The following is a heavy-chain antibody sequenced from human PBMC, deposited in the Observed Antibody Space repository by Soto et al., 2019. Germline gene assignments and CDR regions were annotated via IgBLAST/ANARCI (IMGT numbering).Heavy chain of an antibody. CDR2: IDHSGTT. J-gene: IGHJ4*02. CDR1: GGPIRSGGDY. D-gene: IGHD5-12*01. V-gene: IGHV4-61*08. Sequence: PSETLSLTCTVSGGPIRSGGDYWNWFRQSPEKGLEWIGYIDHSGTTNYNPSLISRVTISADTPKNQFSLNLSFVTAADTAMYYCATGGGWLPDKWGQGTLVTVSS. CDR3: ATGGGWLPDK.